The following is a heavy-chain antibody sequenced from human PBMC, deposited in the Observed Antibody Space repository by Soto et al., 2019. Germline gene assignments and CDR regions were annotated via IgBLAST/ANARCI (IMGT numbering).Heavy chain of an antibody. J-gene: IGHJ5*02. Sequence: WGSIRLGCAASGVTVSSYAMSWVRQAPGKGLEWFSAISGSGGSTYYADSVKGRFTISRDNSKNTLYLQMNSLRAEDTAVYYCAKKMEPVTTLSWLDPWGQETLVTVSS. V-gene: IGHV3-23*01. D-gene: IGHD4-17*01. CDR1: GVTVSSYA. CDR2: ISGSGGST. CDR3: AKKMEPVTTLSWLDP.